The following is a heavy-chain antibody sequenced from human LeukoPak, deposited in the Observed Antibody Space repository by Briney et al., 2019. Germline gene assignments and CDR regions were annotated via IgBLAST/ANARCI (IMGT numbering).Heavy chain of an antibody. J-gene: IGHJ5*02. V-gene: IGHV1-2*02. CDR3: ARSPNRGDWFDP. CDR1: GYTFTDYY. D-gene: IGHD2/OR15-2a*01. CDR2: INSNSGGK. Sequence: ASVKVSCKASGYTFTDYYIHWVRQAPGQGLEWMGWINSNSGGKNYAQKFQGRVTMTRDSYITTAYMEVSRLRSDDTAVYYCARSPNRGDWFDPWGQGTQVTVSS.